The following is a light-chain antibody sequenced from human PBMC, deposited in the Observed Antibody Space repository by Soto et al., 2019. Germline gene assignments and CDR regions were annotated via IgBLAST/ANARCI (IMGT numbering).Light chain of an antibody. Sequence: QSALTQPPSASGSPGQSVTISCTGTSSDIGDYNSVSWYQQCPGKAPKLMIYEVTKRPSGVPDRFSGSKSGNTASLTVSGLQAEDEADYYCSSSAGSNNLVFGGGTKLTGL. V-gene: IGLV2-8*01. CDR3: SSSAGSNNLV. J-gene: IGLJ2*01. CDR2: EVT. CDR1: SSDIGDYNS.